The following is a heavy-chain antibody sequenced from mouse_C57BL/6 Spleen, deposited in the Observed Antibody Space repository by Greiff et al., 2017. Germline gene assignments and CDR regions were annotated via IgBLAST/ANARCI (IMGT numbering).Heavy chain of an antibody. Sequence: QVQLQQPGTELVKPGASVKLSCKASGYTFTSYWMHWVKQRPGQGLEWIGNINPSNGGTNYNEKFKSKATLTVDKSSSTAYMQLSSLPSEDSAVYYCARYNYGSSPWFAYWGQGTLVTVSA. CDR2: INPSNGGT. CDR1: GYTFTSYW. CDR3: ARYNYGSSPWFAY. D-gene: IGHD1-1*01. V-gene: IGHV1-53*01. J-gene: IGHJ3*01.